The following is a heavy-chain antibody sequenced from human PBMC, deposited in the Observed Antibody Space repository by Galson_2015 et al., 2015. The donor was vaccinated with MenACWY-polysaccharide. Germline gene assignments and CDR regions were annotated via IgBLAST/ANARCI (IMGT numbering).Heavy chain of an antibody. CDR2: INAGNGAT. D-gene: IGHD1-26*01. J-gene: IGHJ4*02. CDR3: ARGRWSGTPLGYYFDY. Sequence: SVKVSCKASGYTFSDFAMQWVRQAPGQGLEWMGWINAGNGATKYSLRFQDRVTITRDASASTAYMEVSSLRSEDTAIYYCARGRWSGTPLGYYFDYWGQGTLVTVSS. V-gene: IGHV1-3*01. CDR1: GYTFSDFA.